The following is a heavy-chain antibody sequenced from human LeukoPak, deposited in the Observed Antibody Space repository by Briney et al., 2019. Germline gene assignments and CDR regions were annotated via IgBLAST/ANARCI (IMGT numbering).Heavy chain of an antibody. D-gene: IGHD6-13*01. CDR2: ISYDGSNK. CDR1: GFTSSSYG. CDR3: AKDGAGEAAAAGDY. V-gene: IGHV3-30*18. J-gene: IGHJ4*02. Sequence: GGSLRLSCAASGFTSSSYGMHWVRQAPGKGLEWVALISYDGSNKYYADSVKGRFTISRDNSKNTLYLQMNSLRAEDTAVYYYAKDGAGEAAAAGDYWGQGTLVTVSS.